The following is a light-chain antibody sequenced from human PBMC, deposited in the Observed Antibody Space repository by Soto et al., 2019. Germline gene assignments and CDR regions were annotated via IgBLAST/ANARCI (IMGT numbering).Light chain of an antibody. CDR3: QQNHNLPLT. Sequence: DLPMTQSPSSLSASVGDRVTITCRASQDISNSLNWFQQKPGKAPKLLIFDASNLETGVPSRFSGSGSGTLFTFTISSLQPDDFTTYYCQQNHNLPLTFGAGTKVAIK. J-gene: IGKJ4*01. CDR1: QDISNS. V-gene: IGKV1-33*01. CDR2: DAS.